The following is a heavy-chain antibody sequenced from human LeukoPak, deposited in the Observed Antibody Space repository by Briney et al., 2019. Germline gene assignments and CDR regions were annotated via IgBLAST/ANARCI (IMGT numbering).Heavy chain of an antibody. Sequence: PSQTLSLTCAVSGGSISSGGYSWSWIRQPPGKGLEWIGYIYHSGSTCYNPSLKSRVTISVDRSKNQFSLKLSSVTAADAAVYYCARLGSGWFDPWGQGTLVTVSS. D-gene: IGHD3-10*01. V-gene: IGHV4-30-2*01. CDR1: GGSISSGGYS. J-gene: IGHJ5*02. CDR3: ARLGSGWFDP. CDR2: IYHSGST.